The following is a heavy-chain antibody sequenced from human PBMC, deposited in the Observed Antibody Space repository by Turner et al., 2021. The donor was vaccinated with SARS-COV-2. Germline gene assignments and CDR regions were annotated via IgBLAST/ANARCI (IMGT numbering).Heavy chain of an antibody. Sequence: VQLVESGGGLVQPGGSLRLSCAASGFTVSSKFMSWVRQAQGKVLELVSVIYNGGITYYADSVKGKNKLYLQMNSLKVEDTAVYSCARDAAACNFHGWFDPCGQGTLVTVSS. CDR3: ARDAAACNFHGWFDP. CDR1: GFTVSSKF. J-gene: IGHJ5*02. CDR2: IYNGGIT. D-gene: IGHD6-13*01. V-gene: IGHV3-66*01.